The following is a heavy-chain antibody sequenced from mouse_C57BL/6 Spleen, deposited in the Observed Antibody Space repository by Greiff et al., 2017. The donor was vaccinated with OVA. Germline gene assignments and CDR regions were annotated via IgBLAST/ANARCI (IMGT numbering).Heavy chain of an antibody. CDR1: GYTFTSYW. D-gene: IGHD6-2*01. CDR3: ARDRDSASGCVYALDY. V-gene: IGHV1-59*01. CDR2: IDPSDSYT. Sequence: VQLQQPGAELVRPGTSVKLSCKASGYTFTSYWMHWVKQRPGQGLEWIGVIDPSDSYTNYNQKFKGKATLTVDTSSSTAYMQLSSLTSEDSAVYYGARDRDSASGCVYALDYWGQGTSVTVSS. J-gene: IGHJ4*01.